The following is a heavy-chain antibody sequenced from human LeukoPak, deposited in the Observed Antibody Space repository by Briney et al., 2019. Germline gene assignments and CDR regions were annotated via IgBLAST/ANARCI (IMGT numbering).Heavy chain of an antibody. Sequence: GGSLRLSCAASGFTFSSYSMNWVRQAPGKGLEWVSSISSSSSYIYYADSVKGRFTISRDNAKNSLYLQMNSLRAEDTAVYYCAREAFVAGSYYYYYMDVWGKGTTVTVSS. J-gene: IGHJ6*03. V-gene: IGHV3-21*01. CDR1: GFTFSSYS. D-gene: IGHD6-19*01. CDR2: ISSSSSYI. CDR3: AREAFVAGSYYYYYMDV.